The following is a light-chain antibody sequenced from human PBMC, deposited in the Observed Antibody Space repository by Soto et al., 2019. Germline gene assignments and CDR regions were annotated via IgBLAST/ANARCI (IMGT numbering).Light chain of an antibody. CDR2: AAS. Sequence: DIQLTQSPSFLSASVGDRVTITCRASQGISSYLAWYQQKPGKAPELLIFAASTLQSGVPSRFSGSGSGTEFTLTISSLQPEDFANYYCQQLNSYPITFGHGTRLEIK. V-gene: IGKV1-9*01. CDR1: QGISSY. J-gene: IGKJ5*01. CDR3: QQLNSYPIT.